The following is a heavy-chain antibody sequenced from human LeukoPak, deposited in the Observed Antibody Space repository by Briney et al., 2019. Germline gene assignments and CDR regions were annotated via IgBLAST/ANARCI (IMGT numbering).Heavy chain of an antibody. CDR1: GFTFSSYA. D-gene: IGHD3-3*01. Sequence: PGGSLRLSCAASGFTFSSYAMSWVRQAPGKGLEWVSAISGSGGSTYYADSVKGRFTTSRDNSKNTLYLQMNSLRAEDTAVYYCAKGRRSSDGTYYDFWSGYYNDDYFDYWGQGTLVTVSS. CDR2: ISGSGGST. J-gene: IGHJ4*02. V-gene: IGHV3-23*01. CDR3: AKGRRSSDGTYYDFWSGYYNDDYFDY.